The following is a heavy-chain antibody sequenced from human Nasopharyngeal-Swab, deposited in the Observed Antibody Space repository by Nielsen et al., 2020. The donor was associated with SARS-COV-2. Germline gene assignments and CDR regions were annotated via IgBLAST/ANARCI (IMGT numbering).Heavy chain of an antibody. Sequence: GESLKISCAASGFTFSSYWMSWVRQAPGKGLEWVANIKQDGSEKYYVDSVKGRFTISRDNAKNSLYLQMNSLRAEDTAVYYCARDLTGIAVAGTGCWGQGTLVTVSS. CDR2: IKQDGSEK. D-gene: IGHD6-19*01. J-gene: IGHJ4*02. CDR3: ARDLTGIAVAGTGC. V-gene: IGHV3-7*01. CDR1: GFTFSSYW.